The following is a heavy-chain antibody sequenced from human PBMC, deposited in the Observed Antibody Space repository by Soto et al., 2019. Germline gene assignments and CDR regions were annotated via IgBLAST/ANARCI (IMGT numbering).Heavy chain of an antibody. V-gene: IGHV3-9*01. CDR3: AKDALPTYYYDSSGSGSTDV. J-gene: IGHJ6*02. CDR1: GFTFDDYP. Sequence: PGGSLRLSCAASGFTFDDYPMHWVRQVPGKGLEWVSGISWNSGSIDYADSVKGRFIISRDNAKNSLNLQMNSLRPDDTALYYCAKDALPTYYYDSSGSGSTDVWGQGTTVTVSS. D-gene: IGHD3-22*01. CDR2: ISWNSGSI.